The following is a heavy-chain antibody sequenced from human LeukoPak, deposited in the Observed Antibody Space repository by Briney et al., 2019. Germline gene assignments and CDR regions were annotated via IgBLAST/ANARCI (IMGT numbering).Heavy chain of an antibody. CDR2: IYYSGST. CDR1: GGSISSYY. J-gene: IGHJ4*02. D-gene: IGHD1-26*01. Sequence: SETLSLTCTGSGGSISSYYWSWIRQPPGKGLEWIGYIYYSGSTNYNPSLKSRVTISVDTSKNQFSLKLSSVTAADTAVYYCAREVGGLLPYFDYWGQGTLVTVSS. V-gene: IGHV4-59*01. CDR3: AREVGGLLPYFDY.